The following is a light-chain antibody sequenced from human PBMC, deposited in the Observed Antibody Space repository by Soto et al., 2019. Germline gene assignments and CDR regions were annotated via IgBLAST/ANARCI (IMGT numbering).Light chain of an antibody. V-gene: IGKV1-39*01. Sequence: DIQMTQSHYSLSAAVGDRVTVACLASQNINTYLNWYQQKPGKAPKLLIFDAAILQNGVPSRFSGGGSRTDFTLTITSLQPEDFATYYCPQTSSALFTSCPGTKVDI. CDR3: PQTSSALFT. J-gene: IGKJ3*01. CDR2: DAA. CDR1: QNINTY.